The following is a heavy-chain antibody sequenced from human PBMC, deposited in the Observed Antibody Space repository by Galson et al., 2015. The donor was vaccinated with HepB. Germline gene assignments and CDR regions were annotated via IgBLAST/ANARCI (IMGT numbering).Heavy chain of an antibody. CDR1: GGSISSSSYY. CDR3: ARHSPITMIVVVHYYYGMDV. J-gene: IGHJ6*02. Sequence: ETLSLTCTVSGGSISSSSYYWGWIRQPPGKGLEWIGSIYYSGSTYYNPSLKSRVTISVDTSKNQFSLKLSSVTAADTAVYYCARHSPITMIVVVHYYYGMDVWGQGTTVTVSS. V-gene: IGHV4-39*01. CDR2: IYYSGST. D-gene: IGHD3-22*01.